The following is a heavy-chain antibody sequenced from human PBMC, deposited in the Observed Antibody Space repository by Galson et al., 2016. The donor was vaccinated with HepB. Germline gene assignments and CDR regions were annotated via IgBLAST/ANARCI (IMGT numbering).Heavy chain of an antibody. V-gene: IGHV3-74*01. Sequence: SLRLSCAASGFTFSFYWMHWVRQAPGKGLVWVSRLTSEGLTTYADFVEGRFSISRDNARNTLLLQMDSLRVEDTAVYYCARENHGRFDYWGQGALVSVSS. J-gene: IGHJ4*02. D-gene: IGHD5-24*01. CDR1: GFTFSFYW. CDR3: ARENHGRFDY. CDR2: LTSEGLT.